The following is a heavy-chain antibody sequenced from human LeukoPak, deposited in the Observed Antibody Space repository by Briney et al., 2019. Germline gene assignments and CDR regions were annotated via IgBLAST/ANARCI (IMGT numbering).Heavy chain of an antibody. CDR2: ITGGGGNT. D-gene: IGHD2-15*01. CDR3: ARGPYCSGGSCYSVALNY. J-gene: IGHJ4*02. CDR1: AFTFSSSV. Sequence: GGSLRLSCAASAFTFSSSVMNWVRQAPGKGLEWVSAITGGGGNTYYADSVKGRFTISRDNSKNTLYLQMNSLRAEDTAVYYCARGPYCSGGSCYSVALNYWGQGALVTVSS. V-gene: IGHV3-23*01.